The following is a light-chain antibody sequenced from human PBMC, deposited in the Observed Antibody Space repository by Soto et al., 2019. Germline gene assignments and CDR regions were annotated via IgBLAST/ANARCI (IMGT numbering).Light chain of an antibody. Sequence: DIQMTHSPSSLSASVGDRVTITCQASQDISDFLNWYRQKPGKAPELLIYDSSNLQTGVPSRFSGSRSGTDFTFTISSLQPEDIATYYCQQYDTLPPTFGQGTRLEIK. CDR2: DSS. V-gene: IGKV1-33*01. CDR1: QDISDF. CDR3: QQYDTLPPT. J-gene: IGKJ5*01.